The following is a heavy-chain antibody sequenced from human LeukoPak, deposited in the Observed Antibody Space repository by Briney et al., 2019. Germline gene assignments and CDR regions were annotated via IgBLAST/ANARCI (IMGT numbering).Heavy chain of an antibody. J-gene: IGHJ4*02. CDR2: IKQDGSEK. V-gene: IGHV3-7*03. D-gene: IGHD3-10*01. CDR3: ARDDYGSGSWNDY. CDR1: GFTFSSYW. Sequence: GGSLRLSCAASGFTFSSYWMSWVRQAPGKGLEWVANIKQDGSEKYYVDSVKGRFTISRDNAKNSVYLQMNSLRVEDTALYYCARDDYGSGSWNDYWGQGTLVTVSS.